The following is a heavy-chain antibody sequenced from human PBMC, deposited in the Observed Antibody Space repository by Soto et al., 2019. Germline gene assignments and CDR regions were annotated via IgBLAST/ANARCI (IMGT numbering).Heavy chain of an antibody. CDR2: ISYSGTT. Sequence: QGKLQESGPGLVKHSETLSLTCTFSGDSISSSNYYLGWIRQSPGKGLEWIGSISYSGTTYYNPSLRSRATGSVDTAKSHFCLKVSSATATDTAVYYCARGVDYIWEMNRHYYFDHWGRGTLATVSS. J-gene: IGHJ4*02. CDR1: GDSISSSNYY. D-gene: IGHD3-16*01. CDR3: ARGVDYIWEMNRHYYFDH. V-gene: IGHV4-39*02.